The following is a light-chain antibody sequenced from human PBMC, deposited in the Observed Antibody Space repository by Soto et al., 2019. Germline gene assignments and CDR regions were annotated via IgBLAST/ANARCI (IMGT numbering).Light chain of an antibody. CDR3: HHYFSDPFT. CDR2: WAS. Sequence: DIVLTQSPDSLAVSLGETATINCKSSHSVLYRSNNESCLGWYQQKPGQPPKLLIYWASTRESGVPDRFSGSVSDTDFTLTISSLQAEDVAIYYCHHYFSDPFTFGGGTKVEIK. V-gene: IGKV4-1*01. J-gene: IGKJ4*01. CDR1: HSVLYRSNNESC.